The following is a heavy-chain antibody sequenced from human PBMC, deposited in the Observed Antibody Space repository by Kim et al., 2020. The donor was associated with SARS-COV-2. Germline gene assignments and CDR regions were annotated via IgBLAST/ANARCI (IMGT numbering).Heavy chain of an antibody. J-gene: IGHJ4*02. CDR1: GYKFIDYG. CDR2: ISPSNGNT. CDR3: ARWDKTKLTLLDS. V-gene: IGHV1-18*01. D-gene: IGHD1-26*01. Sequence: ASVKVSCKASGYKFIDYGIAWVRLAAGQGPELLGWISPSNGNTKSAQKVRDRVTLTTDISTRTAYLDLGGLTPDDTGTYFCARWDKTKLTLLDSWGQGT.